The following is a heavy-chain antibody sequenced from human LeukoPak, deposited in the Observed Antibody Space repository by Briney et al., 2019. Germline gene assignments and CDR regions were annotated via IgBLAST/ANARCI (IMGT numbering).Heavy chain of an antibody. CDR1: GGSISSYY. CDR2: IYYSGST. CDR3: ARGGGYNWPGY. Sequence: SETLSLTCTVSGGSISSYYWSWIRQPPGKGLEWIGYIYYSGSTNYNPSLKSRVTISVDTSKNQFSLKVRSVPAADTAVYYCARGGGYNWPGYWGQGTLVTVSS. J-gene: IGHJ4*02. D-gene: IGHD5-24*01. V-gene: IGHV4-59*01.